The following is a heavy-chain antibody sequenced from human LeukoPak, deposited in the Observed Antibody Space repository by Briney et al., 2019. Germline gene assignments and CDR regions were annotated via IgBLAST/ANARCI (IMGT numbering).Heavy chain of an antibody. CDR1: GGTFSSYT. V-gene: IGHV1-69*02. J-gene: IGHJ4*02. CDR2: IIPILGIA. Sequence: SVKVSCKASGGTFSSYTISWVRQAPGQGLEWMGRIIPILGIANYAQKFQSRVKITADKSKSTAYMELSSLRSEDTAVYYCARWYYDSSGYVFDYWGQGTLVTVSS. CDR3: ARWYYDSSGYVFDY. D-gene: IGHD3-22*01.